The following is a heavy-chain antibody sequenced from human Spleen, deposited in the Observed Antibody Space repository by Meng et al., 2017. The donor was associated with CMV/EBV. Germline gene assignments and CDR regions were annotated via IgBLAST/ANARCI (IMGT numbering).Heavy chain of an antibody. D-gene: IGHD6-19*01. V-gene: IGHV3-23*01. CDR2: ISGSGGST. J-gene: IGHJ4*02. CDR1: GFPFSSYA. Sequence: SGFPFSSYAMGWVLQAPGKGLAWVSAISGSGGSTYYADSVEGRFTISRDNSKNTLYLQMNSLRAEDTAVYYCAKGDSRIAVAGPFDYWGQGTLVTVSS. CDR3: AKGDSRIAVAGPFDY.